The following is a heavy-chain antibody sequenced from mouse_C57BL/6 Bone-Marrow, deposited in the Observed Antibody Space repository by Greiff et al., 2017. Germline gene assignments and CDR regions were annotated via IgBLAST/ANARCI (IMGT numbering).Heavy chain of an antibody. D-gene: IGHD2-1*01. V-gene: IGHV1-82*01. CDR2: IYPGDGDT. CDR1: GYAFSSSW. J-gene: IGHJ1*03. CDR3: ARFYGKRYFDV. Sequence: VQLQQSGPELVKPGASVKISCKASGYAFSSSWMNWVKQRPGKGLEWIGRIYPGDGDTNYNGKFKGKATLTADKSSSTAYMQLSSLTSEDSAVYFCARFYGKRYFDVWGTGTTVTVSS.